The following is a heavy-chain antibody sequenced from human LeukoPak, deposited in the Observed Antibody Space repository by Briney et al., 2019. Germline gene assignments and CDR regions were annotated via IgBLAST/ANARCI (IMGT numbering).Heavy chain of an antibody. CDR3: ARATRSITIFGVVISGAEHEGKRDFFDY. CDR1: GYTFTSYY. Sequence: ASVKVSCKASGYTFTSYYMHWVRQAPGQGLEWMGIINPSGGSTSYAQKFQGRVTMTRDMSTSTVYMELSSLRSEDTAVYYCARATRSITIFGVVISGAEHEGKRDFFDYWGQGTLVTVSS. CDR2: INPSGGST. V-gene: IGHV1-46*01. J-gene: IGHJ4*02. D-gene: IGHD3-3*01.